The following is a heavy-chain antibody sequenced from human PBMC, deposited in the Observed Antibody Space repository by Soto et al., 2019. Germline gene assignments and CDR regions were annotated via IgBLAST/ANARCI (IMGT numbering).Heavy chain of an antibody. CDR2: ISGSGGST. V-gene: IGHV3-23*01. CDR1: GFTFSSYA. J-gene: IGHJ4*02. Sequence: EVQLLESGGGLVQPGGSLRLSCAASGFTFSSYAMSWVRQAPGKGLEWVSAISGSGGSTYYADSVKGRFTISRDNSKNTLYLQMNSLRAEDTAVYYCAKVQGGYGSGSESGGDYWGQGTLVTVSS. CDR3: AKVQGGYGSGSESGGDY. D-gene: IGHD3-10*01.